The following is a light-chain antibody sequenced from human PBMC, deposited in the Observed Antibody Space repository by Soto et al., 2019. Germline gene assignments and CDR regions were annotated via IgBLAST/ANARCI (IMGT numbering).Light chain of an antibody. CDR1: QSVSSY. Sequence: EIVLTQSPGTLSLSPGERATLSCRASQSVSSYLAWYQQKPGQAPRLLIYDASNRATGIPARFSGSGSGTDFTLTISSLQPEDFATYYCQQLNSYPRTFGQGTKVDI. CDR3: QQLNSYPRT. V-gene: IGKV3-11*01. J-gene: IGKJ1*01. CDR2: DAS.